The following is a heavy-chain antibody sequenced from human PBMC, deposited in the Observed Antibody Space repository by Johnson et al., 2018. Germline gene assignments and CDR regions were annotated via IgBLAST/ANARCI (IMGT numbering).Heavy chain of an antibody. CDR2: LNYSAST. D-gene: IGHD1-26*01. J-gene: IGHJ1*01. CDR1: GGSFSDYY. V-gene: IGHV4-34*01. CDR3: ARAPLGATRTQYFQH. Sequence: QVQLQQWGAGLLKPSETLSLTCAVYGGSFSDYYWSWIRQPPGKGLEWIGELNYSASTNYNPSLKSRVTIPVDTSKNQFSLKLGSVIAADTAVYYCARAPLGATRTQYFQHWGQGTLVIVSS.